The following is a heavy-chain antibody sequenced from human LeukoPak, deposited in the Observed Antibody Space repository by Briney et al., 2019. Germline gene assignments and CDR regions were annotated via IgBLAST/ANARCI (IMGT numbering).Heavy chain of an antibody. D-gene: IGHD4-17*01. CDR3: ARDTDDYEIPGAMDV. J-gene: IGHJ6*02. CDR2: IKQDGSEK. Sequence: GGSLRLSCAASGFTFSSYAMSWVRQAPGKGLEWVANIKQDGSEKYYVDSVKGRFTISRDNAKNSLYLQMNSLRAEDTAVYFCARDTDDYEIPGAMDVWGQGTTVTVSS. V-gene: IGHV3-7*01. CDR1: GFTFSSYA.